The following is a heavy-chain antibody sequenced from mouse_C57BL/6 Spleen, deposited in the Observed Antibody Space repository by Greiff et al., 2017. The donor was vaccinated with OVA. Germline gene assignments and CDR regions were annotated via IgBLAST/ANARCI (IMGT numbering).Heavy chain of an antibody. J-gene: IGHJ2*01. D-gene: IGHD1-1*01. CDR1: GYTFPNYR. CDR2: FDPISGGI. V-gene: IGHV1-72*01. Sequence: QVQLQQPGAELVKPGASVKLSCKASGYTFPNYRMHWVKQRPGRGLEWIGRFDPISGGIKYNEKFKGKATLTVAKPSSTSYMQHSSLTSEDAAVFYCARTATVVPYFDTWGQGTTLTVSS. CDR3: ARTATVVPYFDT.